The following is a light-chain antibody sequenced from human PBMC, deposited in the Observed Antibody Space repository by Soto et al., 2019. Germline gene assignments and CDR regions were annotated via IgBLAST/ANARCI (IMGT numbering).Light chain of an antibody. CDR2: GAS. V-gene: IGKV3-20*01. CDR3: QQYGSSPFT. CDR1: QSVSSSY. J-gene: IGKJ3*01. Sequence: EGVLTESPGTLSMPPGERATLSCRASQSVSSSYSAWYQQKPGQAPRLLIYGASSRATGIPDRFSGSGSGTDFTLTISRLEPEDFAVYYCQQYGSSPFTFGPGTKVDIK.